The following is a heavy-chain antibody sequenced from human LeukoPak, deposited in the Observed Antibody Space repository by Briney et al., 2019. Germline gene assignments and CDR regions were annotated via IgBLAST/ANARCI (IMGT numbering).Heavy chain of an antibody. V-gene: IGHV3-21*01. Sequence: GGSLRLSCAGSGFTFSSYSMNWVRQAPGEGLEGVSSISSSGSLIYYADSVKRRFTISRDHARNSLFLQMNSLRAEDTAVYYCARDLRYCSSASCSENGAFDIWGQGTMVTVSS. CDR2: ISSSGSLI. J-gene: IGHJ3*02. D-gene: IGHD2-2*01. CDR3: ARDLRYCSSASCSENGAFDI. CDR1: GFTFSSYS.